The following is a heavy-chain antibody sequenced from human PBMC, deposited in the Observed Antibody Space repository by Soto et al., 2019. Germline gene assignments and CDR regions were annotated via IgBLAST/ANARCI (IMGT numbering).Heavy chain of an antibody. CDR3: ATMATFGSLNLFDP. Sequence: ASVKVSCKASGYTFTNKDVSWVRQATGQGLEWMGWMNPGSGDTGYAQKFQGRGTMTRDISIATAYMELSSLRSDDTAIYYCATMATFGSLNLFDPWGQGTLVTVSS. D-gene: IGHD3-10*01. CDR2: MNPGSGDT. J-gene: IGHJ5*02. V-gene: IGHV1-8*01. CDR1: GYTFTNKD.